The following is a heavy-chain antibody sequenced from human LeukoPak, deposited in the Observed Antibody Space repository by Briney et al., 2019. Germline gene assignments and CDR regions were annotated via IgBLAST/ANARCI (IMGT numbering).Heavy chain of an antibody. CDR3: ARGRSTGYPYYFEY. J-gene: IGHJ4*02. Sequence: ASVKVSCKASGGTFSSYAISWVRQAPGQGLEWMGRIIPIFGTANYAQKFQGRVTITADKSTSTAYMELSSLRSEDTAVYYCARGRSTGYPYYFEYWGQGTLVTVSS. CDR1: GGTFSSYA. D-gene: IGHD5-12*01. V-gene: IGHV1-69*06. CDR2: IIPIFGTA.